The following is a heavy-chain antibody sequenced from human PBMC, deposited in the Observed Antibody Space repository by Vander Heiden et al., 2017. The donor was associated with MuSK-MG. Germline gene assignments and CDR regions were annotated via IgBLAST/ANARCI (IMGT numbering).Heavy chain of an antibody. CDR3: ARGRGYCSGGSCPPDFDY. Sequence: QVQLQQWGAGLLKPSETLSLTCAVYGGSFSGYYWSWIRQPPGKGLEWIGEINHSGSTNYNPSLKSRVTISVDTSKNQFSLKLSSVTAADTAVYYCARGRGYCSGGSCPPDFDYWGQGTLVTVSS. CDR2: INHSGST. V-gene: IGHV4-34*01. D-gene: IGHD2-15*01. J-gene: IGHJ4*02. CDR1: GGSFSGYY.